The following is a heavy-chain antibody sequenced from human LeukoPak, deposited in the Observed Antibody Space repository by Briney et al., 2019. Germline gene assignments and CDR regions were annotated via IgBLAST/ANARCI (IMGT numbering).Heavy chain of an antibody. CDR2: IRSKAYGGTT. CDR1: GFTFGDYA. D-gene: IGHD3-10*01. Sequence: GGSLRLSRTASGFTFGDYAMSWVRQAPGKGLEWVGFIRSKAYGGTTEYAASVKGRFTISGDDSKSIAYLQMDSLKTEDTAVYYCSRAPRSSDYGSGSYYSDYWGQGALVTVSS. CDR3: SRAPRSSDYGSGSYYSDY. V-gene: IGHV3-49*04. J-gene: IGHJ4*02.